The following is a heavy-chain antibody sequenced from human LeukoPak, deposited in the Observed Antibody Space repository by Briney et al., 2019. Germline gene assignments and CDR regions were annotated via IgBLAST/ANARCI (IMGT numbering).Heavy chain of an antibody. V-gene: IGHV4-34*01. D-gene: IGHD3-10*01. J-gene: IGHJ4*02. CDR2: INQSGST. CDR1: GGSFSGYY. Sequence: PSETLSLTCAVYGGSFSGYYWSWIRQPPGKGLEWIGEINQSGSTNYNPSLKSRVTISVDTSKNQFSLKLSSVTAADTAVYYCARNRAFNYYGSGSYSYYFDYWGQGTLVAVSS. CDR3: ARNRAFNYYGSGSYSYYFDY.